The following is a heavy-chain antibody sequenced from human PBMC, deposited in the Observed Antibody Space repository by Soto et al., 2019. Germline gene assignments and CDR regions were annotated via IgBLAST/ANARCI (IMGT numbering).Heavy chain of an antibody. D-gene: IGHD6-19*01. V-gene: IGHV4-30-2*01. CDR3: ARFGGSSGWYEGAFDI. J-gene: IGHJ3*02. CDR2: IYHSGST. Sequence: QLQLQESGSGLVKPSQTLSLTCAVSGGSISSGGYSWSWIRQPPGKGLEWIGYIYHSGSTYYNPSLKGRVTISVDRSTNQFSLKLSSVTAADTAVYYCARFGGSSGWYEGAFDIWGQGTMVTVSS. CDR1: GGSISSGGYS.